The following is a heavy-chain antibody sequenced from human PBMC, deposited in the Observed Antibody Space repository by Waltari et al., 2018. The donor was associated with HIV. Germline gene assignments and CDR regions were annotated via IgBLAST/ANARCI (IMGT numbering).Heavy chain of an antibody. CDR1: GDTFINVD. CDR3: ARNSSAKGNRYFYYGLDV. D-gene: IGHD3-22*01. Sequence: QVYLVQSGPEVKRPGASVKISCKAYGDTFINVDVNWVRQAAGQGPEWMGWVNPNSGKKPSPSIFEARLTMTTDVSSATAYMEMSGLTPEDTAIYYCARNSSAKGNRYFYYGLDVWGQGTPVTV. V-gene: IGHV1-8*02. J-gene: IGHJ6*02. CDR2: VNPNSGKK.